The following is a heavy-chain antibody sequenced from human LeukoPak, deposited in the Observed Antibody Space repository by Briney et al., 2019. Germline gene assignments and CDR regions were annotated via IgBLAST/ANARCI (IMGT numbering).Heavy chain of an antibody. CDR2: INHSGGT. Sequence: SETLSLTCAVSGGSFSDYSWSWIRQPPGKGLEWIGEINHSGGTNYNPSLKSRVTISVDTSKNQFSLKLSSVTAADTAVYYCARAPVGSIGELLSPFDYWGQGTLVTVSS. V-gene: IGHV4-34*01. D-gene: IGHD3-10*01. J-gene: IGHJ4*02. CDR3: ARAPVGSIGELLSPFDY. CDR1: GGSFSDYS.